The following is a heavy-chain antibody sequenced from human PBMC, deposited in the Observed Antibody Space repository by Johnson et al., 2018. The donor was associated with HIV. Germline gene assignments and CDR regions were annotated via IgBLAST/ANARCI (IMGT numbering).Heavy chain of an antibody. CDR2: IYSGGVT. V-gene: IGHV3-66*01. Sequence: VQLVESGGGVVQPGESLRISCAVSQFTFSKSWMHWVRQAPGKGLVWVSVIYSGGVTYYADSVKGRFTISRDKSKNTLYLQMNSRRAEDTAVYYCARVTGDSSSWYVGAFDIWGQGTMVTVSS. CDR1: QFTFSKSW. CDR3: ARVTGDSSSWYVGAFDI. J-gene: IGHJ3*02. D-gene: IGHD6-13*01.